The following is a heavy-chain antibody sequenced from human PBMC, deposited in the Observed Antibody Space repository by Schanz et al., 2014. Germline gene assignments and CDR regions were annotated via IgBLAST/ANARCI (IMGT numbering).Heavy chain of an antibody. V-gene: IGHV3-23*04. CDR1: GFTFSSYA. CDR3: ARKMKLGVYGGKGHDSLDI. Sequence: VQLVESGGGVVQPGRSLRLSCAASGFTFSSYAMSWVRQAPGKGLEWVSAISGGGGTTYYTDSVKSRFTISRDNSKNTLFLQMNTLRAEDTAVYYCARKMKLGVYGGKGHDSLDIWGQGTMVTVSS. D-gene: IGHD4-17*01. J-gene: IGHJ3*02. CDR2: ISGGGGTT.